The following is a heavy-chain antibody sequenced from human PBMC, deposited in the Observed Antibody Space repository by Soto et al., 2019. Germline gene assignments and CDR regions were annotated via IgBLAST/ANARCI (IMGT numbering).Heavy chain of an antibody. D-gene: IGHD1-26*01. V-gene: IGHV4-31*03. CDR2: IYYSGST. Sequence: SLTCTVSGGSISSGGYYWSWIRQHPGKGLEWIGHIYYSGSTYYNPSLKSRVTISVDTSKNQFSLKLSSVTAADTDVYYCARDSGSYADYWGQGTLVTVYS. J-gene: IGHJ4*02. CDR1: GGSISSGGYY. CDR3: ARDSGSYADY.